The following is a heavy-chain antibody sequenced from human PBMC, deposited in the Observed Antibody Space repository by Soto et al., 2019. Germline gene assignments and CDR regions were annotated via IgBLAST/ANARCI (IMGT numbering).Heavy chain of an antibody. Sequence: GGSLRLSCAASGFTFRSYSMNWVRQARGKGLEWVAVISYDGSNKYYADSVKGRFTISRDNSKNTLYLQMNSLRAEDTAVYYCARSPLYYYDSSGKNFDYWGQGTLVTVSS. V-gene: IGHV3-30*03. CDR1: GFTFRSYS. CDR2: ISYDGSNK. J-gene: IGHJ4*02. CDR3: ARSPLYYYDSSGKNFDY. D-gene: IGHD3-22*01.